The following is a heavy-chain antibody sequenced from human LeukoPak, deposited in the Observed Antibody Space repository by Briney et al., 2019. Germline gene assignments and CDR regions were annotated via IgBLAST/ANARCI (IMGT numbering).Heavy chain of an antibody. Sequence: ASVKVSCKASGYTFTSYDINWVRQATGQGLEWMGWMNPNSGNTGYAQKFQGRVTMTRNTSISTAYMELSSLRAEDTALYYCAKDKGIAAAGLFDYWGQGTLVTVSS. D-gene: IGHD6-13*01. CDR1: GYTFTSYD. CDR3: AKDKGIAAAGLFDY. J-gene: IGHJ4*02. CDR2: MNPNSGNT. V-gene: IGHV1-8*01.